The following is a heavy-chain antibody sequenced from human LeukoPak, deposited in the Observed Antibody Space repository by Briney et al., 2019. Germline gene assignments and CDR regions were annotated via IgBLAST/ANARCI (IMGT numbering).Heavy chain of an antibody. CDR3: ARDLGYSSGPNY. D-gene: IGHD6-19*01. Sequence: GGSLRLSCAASGFSFSSFSMNWVRQAPGKGLEWVSYISGGSSFTYYVDSVKGRFTISRDNAKNSLYLQMKSLRAEDTAVYYCARDLGYSSGPNYWGQGTRVTVSS. V-gene: IGHV3-21*01. CDR1: GFSFSSFS. J-gene: IGHJ4*02. CDR2: ISGGSSFT.